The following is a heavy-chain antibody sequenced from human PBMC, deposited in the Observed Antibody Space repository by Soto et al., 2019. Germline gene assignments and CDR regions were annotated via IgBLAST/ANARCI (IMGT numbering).Heavy chain of an antibody. D-gene: IGHD6-13*01. CDR1: GDIFSTYG. J-gene: IGHJ5*02. V-gene: IGHV1-69*01. CDR2: LIPIFGTA. CDR3: ARGETQLPHPYSIRPCFDP. Sequence: QVQLVPSGAEVNRPGSSVKVSCKTSGDIFSTYGISWVRQAPGQGLDWMGGLIPIFGTADYAQKFKDSVTINTDEPTSKAYMEMSSLRSDDSAVYYCARGETQLPHPYSIRPCFDPWGQGTYVTVSS.